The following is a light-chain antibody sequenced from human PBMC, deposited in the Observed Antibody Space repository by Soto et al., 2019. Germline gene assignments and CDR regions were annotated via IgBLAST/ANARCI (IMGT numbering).Light chain of an antibody. V-gene: IGKV3-20*01. J-gene: IGKJ4*01. CDR2: GAS. CDR1: QSVTRNF. Sequence: EIVLTQSPGTLSMSPGERATLSCRASQSVTRNFLAWYQQKPGQAPRLLVFGASSRATGTPDRFSGSGSGTDFTLTISRLEPEDFAVYYCQQYGSSPLTFGGGTKVDIK. CDR3: QQYGSSPLT.